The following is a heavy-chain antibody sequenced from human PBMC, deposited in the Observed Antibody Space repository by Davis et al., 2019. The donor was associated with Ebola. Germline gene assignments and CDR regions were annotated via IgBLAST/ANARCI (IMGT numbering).Heavy chain of an antibody. CDR1: GLDISSSV. J-gene: IGHJ6*02. Sequence: GESLKISCAASGLDISSSVLYWVRQAPGKGLEWVSSISSGGSYIYYADSVKGRFTISRDNAKNSLYLQMNSLRAEDTALYYCAKAQDFYYYGMDVWGQGTTVTVSS. V-gene: IGHV3-21*04. CDR2: ISSGGSYI. CDR3: AKAQDFYYYGMDV.